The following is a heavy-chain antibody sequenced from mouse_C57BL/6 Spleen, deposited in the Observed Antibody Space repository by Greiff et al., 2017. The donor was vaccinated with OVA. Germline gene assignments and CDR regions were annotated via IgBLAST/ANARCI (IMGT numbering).Heavy chain of an antibody. Sequence: VQLQQSGAELVKPGASVKMSCKASGYTFTSYWITWVKQRPGQGLEWIGDIYPGSGSTNYNEKFKSKATLTVDTSSSTAYMQLSSLTSEDSAVYYCARRTTVVEDYFDYWGQGTTLTVSS. CDR2: IYPGSGST. V-gene: IGHV1-55*01. J-gene: IGHJ2*01. CDR1: GYTFTSYW. CDR3: ARRTTVVEDYFDY. D-gene: IGHD1-1*01.